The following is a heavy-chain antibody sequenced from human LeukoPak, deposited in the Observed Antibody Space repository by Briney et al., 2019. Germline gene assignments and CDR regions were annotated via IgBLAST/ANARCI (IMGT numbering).Heavy chain of an antibody. CDR1: GFTFSSYW. V-gene: IGHV3-7*03. J-gene: IGHJ6*02. CDR3: ARDGWSGSYPLNYYYYYGMDV. CDR2: IKQDGSEK. Sequence: GGSLRLSCAASGFTFSSYWMSWVRQAPGKGLEWVANIKQDGSEKYYVDSVKGRFTISRDNAKNSLYLQMNSLRAEDTAVYYCARDGWSGSYPLNYYYYYGMDVWGQGTTVTVSS. D-gene: IGHD3-3*01.